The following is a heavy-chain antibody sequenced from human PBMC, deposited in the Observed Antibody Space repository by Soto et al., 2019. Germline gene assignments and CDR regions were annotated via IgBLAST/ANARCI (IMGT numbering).Heavy chain of an antibody. D-gene: IGHD5-12*01. CDR1: GFTFSSYG. CDR3: AKEGRWWLFDS. Sequence: QVQLVESGGGVVQPGRSLRLSCAASGFTFSSYGMHWVRQAPGKGLEWVAVISYDGSNKYYADSVKGRFTISRDNSKNTLYLQLNSLGAEDTAVYYCAKEGRWWLFDSWGQGTLVTVSS. V-gene: IGHV3-30*18. CDR2: ISYDGSNK. J-gene: IGHJ4*02.